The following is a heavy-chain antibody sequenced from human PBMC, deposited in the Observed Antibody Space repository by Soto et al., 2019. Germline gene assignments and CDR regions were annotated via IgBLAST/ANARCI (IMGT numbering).Heavy chain of an antibody. CDR1: GFTFSSYA. CDR3: AKGYCSGGSCYANDAFDI. J-gene: IGHJ3*02. CDR2: ISGSGGST. Sequence: PGGSLRLSCAASGFTFSSYAMSWVRQAPGKGLEWVSAISGSGGSTYYADSVKGRFTISRDNSKNTLYLQMNSLRAEDTAVYYCAKGYCSGGSCYANDAFDIWGQGTMVTVSS. V-gene: IGHV3-23*01. D-gene: IGHD2-15*01.